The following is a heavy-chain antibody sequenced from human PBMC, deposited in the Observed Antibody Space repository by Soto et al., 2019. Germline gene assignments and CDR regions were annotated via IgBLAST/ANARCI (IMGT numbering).Heavy chain of an antibody. J-gene: IGHJ4*02. CDR2: ISYDGSNK. Sequence: HPGGSLRLSRAASGFTFSSYGMHWVRQAPGKGLEWVAVISYDGSNKYYTDSVKGRFTISRDNSKNTLYLQMNSLRAEDTAVYYCAKGGGSYFVIPDYWGQGTLVTVSS. CDR3: AKGGGSYFVIPDY. D-gene: IGHD1-26*01. V-gene: IGHV3-30*18. CDR1: GFTFSSYG.